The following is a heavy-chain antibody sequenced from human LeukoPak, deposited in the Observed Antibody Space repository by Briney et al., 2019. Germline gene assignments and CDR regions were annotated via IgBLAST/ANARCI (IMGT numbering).Heavy chain of an antibody. D-gene: IGHD1-26*01. Sequence: QPGGSLRLSCVVSGFNFDSLAMHWVRQPLGKGLEWVSAISGSGDTTYYADSVKGRFTISRDNAKNSLYLQMNSLRAEDTAVYYCARDGTGAGFDIWGQGTMVTVSS. J-gene: IGHJ3*02. CDR2: ISGSGDTT. CDR3: ARDGTGAGFDI. V-gene: IGHV3-48*04. CDR1: GFNFDSLA.